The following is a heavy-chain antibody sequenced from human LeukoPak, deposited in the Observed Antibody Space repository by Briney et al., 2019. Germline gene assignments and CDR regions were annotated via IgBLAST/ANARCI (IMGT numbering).Heavy chain of an antibody. CDR3: ASVHH. CDR2: INPDGSST. Sequence: GGSLRLSCAVSGFIFSSYDMYWVRQAPGKGLVWVSRINPDGSSTRYADSVKGRFTISRDNARNTLHLQMDSLRAEDTAVYYCASVHHWGQGTLVTVSS. J-gene: IGHJ1*01. CDR1: GFIFSSYD. V-gene: IGHV3-74*01.